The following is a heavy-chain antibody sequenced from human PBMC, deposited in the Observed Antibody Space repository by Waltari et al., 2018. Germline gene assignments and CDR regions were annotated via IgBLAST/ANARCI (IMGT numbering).Heavy chain of an antibody. Sequence: EVQLVESGGGLVQPGGSLRLSCAASGCSFSSYWMYWVRQVPGKGLMWVSQINADGNRPNYADSVRGRFTISRDNAKDTLYLQMNSLRVEDTGVYYCARARWLDYWGQGTLVTVSS. CDR2: INADGNRP. CDR3: ARARWLDY. CDR1: GCSFSSYW. V-gene: IGHV3-74*01. J-gene: IGHJ4*02. D-gene: IGHD2-15*01.